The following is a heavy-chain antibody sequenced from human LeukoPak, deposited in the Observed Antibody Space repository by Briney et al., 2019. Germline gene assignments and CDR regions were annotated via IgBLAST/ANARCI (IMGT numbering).Heavy chain of an antibody. CDR2: IYSGGST. CDR1: GFTVSTNS. V-gene: IGHV3-53*01. CDR3: AKVRTAVLVYDAFDI. D-gene: IGHD6-19*01. J-gene: IGHJ3*02. Sequence: GGSLRLSCTVSGFTVSTNSMSWVRQTPGKGLEWVSFIYSGGSTHYSDSVKGRFTISRDNSKNTLYLQMHSLRAEDTAVYYCAKVRTAVLVYDAFDIWGQGTMVTVSS.